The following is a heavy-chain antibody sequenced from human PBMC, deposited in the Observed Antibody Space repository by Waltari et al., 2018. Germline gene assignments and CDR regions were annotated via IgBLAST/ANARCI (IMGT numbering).Heavy chain of an antibody. V-gene: IGHV4-30-4*08. D-gene: IGHD2-21*02. Sequence: QVQLQESGPGLVKPSQTLSLTCTVSGGSISSGDYSWSWIRQPPGKGLEWTGYIYYSGSTYYNPSLKSRVTISVDTSKNQFSLKLSSVTAADTAVYYCARSSRGTVTALLPYYFDYWGQGTLVTVSS. CDR2: IYYSGST. CDR3: ARSSRGTVTALLPYYFDY. J-gene: IGHJ4*02. CDR1: GGSISSGDYS.